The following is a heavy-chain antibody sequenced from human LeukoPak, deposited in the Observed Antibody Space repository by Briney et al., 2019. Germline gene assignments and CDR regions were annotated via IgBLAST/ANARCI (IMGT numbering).Heavy chain of an antibody. D-gene: IGHD3-10*01. CDR2: IKQDGSEK. Sequence: GGSLRLSCAASGFTFSSYWMSWVRQAPGKGLEWVANIKQDGSEKYYVDSVKGRFTISRDNAKNSLYLQMNSLRAEDTAVYYCARDPGSGSYYTVYYYYYMDVWGKGTTVTISS. V-gene: IGHV3-7*01. J-gene: IGHJ6*03. CDR3: ARDPGSGSYYTVYYYYYMDV. CDR1: GFTFSSYW.